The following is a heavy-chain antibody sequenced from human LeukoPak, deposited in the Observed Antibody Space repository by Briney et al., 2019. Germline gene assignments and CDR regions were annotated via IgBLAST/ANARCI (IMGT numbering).Heavy chain of an antibody. CDR1: GYTFTSYG. V-gene: IGHV1-18*01. D-gene: IGHD7-27*01. CDR2: ISGSSGNT. CDR3: ARDSNWGLFDY. J-gene: IGHJ4*02. Sequence: GASVKVSCKASGYTFTSYGISWVRQAPGQGLEWMGWISGSSGNTKYVQQFQGRVTMTTDTSTNTAYMELRSLRSDDTAVYYCARDSNWGLFDYWGQGALVTVSS.